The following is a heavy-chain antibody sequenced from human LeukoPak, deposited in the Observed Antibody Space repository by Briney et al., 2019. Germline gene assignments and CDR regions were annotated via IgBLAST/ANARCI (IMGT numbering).Heavy chain of an antibody. D-gene: IGHD5-12*01. V-gene: IGHV4-61*10. CDR3: ARVSGYDWESFYDY. CDR2: IYIFSGST. CDR1: GGSISSGRNY. J-gene: IGHJ4*02. Sequence: LETLSLTCTVSGGSISSGRNYWTWIRQPAGKGLEWIGRIYIFSGSTNYNPSLKSRVTISVDTSKNQFSLRLSSVTAADTAVYYCARVSGYDWESFYDYWGQGTLVTVSS.